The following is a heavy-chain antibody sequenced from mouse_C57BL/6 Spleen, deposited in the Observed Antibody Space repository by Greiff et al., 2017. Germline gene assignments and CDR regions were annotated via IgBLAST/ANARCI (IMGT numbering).Heavy chain of an antibody. CDR3: ARHEDGSSSYWYFDV. Sequence: EVQLVESGGVLVKPGGSLKLSCAASGFTFSSYGMSWVRQTPDKRLEWVATISSGGSYTYYPDSVKGRFNISRDNAKNTLYLQMSSLKSEDTAMYYCARHEDGSSSYWYFDVWGPGTSVTVSS. V-gene: IGHV5-6*01. D-gene: IGHD1-1*01. CDR2: ISSGGSYT. CDR1: GFTFSSYG. J-gene: IGHJ1*01.